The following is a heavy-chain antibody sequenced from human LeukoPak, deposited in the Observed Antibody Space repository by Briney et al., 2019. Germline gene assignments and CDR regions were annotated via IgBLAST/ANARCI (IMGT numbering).Heavy chain of an antibody. CDR1: GFNFSTYN. J-gene: IGHJ4*02. V-gene: IGHV3-21*01. Sequence: PGGSLRLSCEASGFNFSTYNMNWVRQAPGKRLEWVSSITSSGSYAFYADSVKGRFTISRDNAKSSLYLQMNNLRAEDTAVYYCARDSNSDFWSGYYTNYFDYWGQGTLVTVSS. CDR3: ARDSNSDFWSGYYTNYFDY. CDR2: ITSSGSYA. D-gene: IGHD3-3*01.